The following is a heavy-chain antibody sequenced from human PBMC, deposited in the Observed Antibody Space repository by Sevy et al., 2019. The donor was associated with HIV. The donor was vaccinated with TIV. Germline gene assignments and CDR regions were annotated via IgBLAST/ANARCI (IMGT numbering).Heavy chain of an antibody. CDR3: VQERGAKTHV. J-gene: IGHJ6*02. Sequence: GGSLRLSCAASGFTFNVYAMNWVRQAPGKGLEWVSCITSGFDTIYADSVKGRFTISRDNTKNSLYLQMNNLRADDTALYYCVQERGAKTHVWGQGTTVTVSS. CDR1: GFTFNVYA. CDR2: ITSGFDT. V-gene: IGHV3-21*01.